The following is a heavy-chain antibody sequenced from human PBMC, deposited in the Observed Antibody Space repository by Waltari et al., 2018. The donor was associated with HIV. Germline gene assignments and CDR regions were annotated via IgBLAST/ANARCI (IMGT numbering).Heavy chain of an antibody. CDR2: IGGSGGTT. V-gene: IGHV3-23*04. D-gene: IGHD5-18*01. CDR1: GFTFSHFS. J-gene: IGHJ4*02. Sequence: EVQLVESGGGLVQPGGSLRLSCTDSGFTFSHFSMSWVRQAPGKGLEWVSVIGGSGGTTYYADSVKGRFTVSRDNFKNTVYLQMNSLRAGDTAIYYCAKAVMETAVSSPVDCWGQGALVTVSS. CDR3: AKAVMETAVSSPVDC.